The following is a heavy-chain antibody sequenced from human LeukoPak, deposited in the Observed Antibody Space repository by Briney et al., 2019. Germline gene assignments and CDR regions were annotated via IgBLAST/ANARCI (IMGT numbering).Heavy chain of an antibody. CDR3: ARQRYTALVFDY. CDR1: GGSITSHY. V-gene: IGHV4-59*08. Sequence: PSETLSLTCTVSGGSITSHYWSWIRQPPGQGLEWIGYIFYTGSTKYNPSLESRVTIPVDTSKNQLSLNLSSVTAADTAVYYCARQRYTALVFDYWGQGTLVTVSS. CDR2: IFYTGST. J-gene: IGHJ4*02. D-gene: IGHD5-18*01.